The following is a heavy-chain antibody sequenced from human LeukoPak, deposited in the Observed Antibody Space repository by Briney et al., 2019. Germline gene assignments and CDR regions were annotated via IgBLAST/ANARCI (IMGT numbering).Heavy chain of an antibody. J-gene: IGHJ6*03. V-gene: IGHV3-30*02. CDR1: GFTFNTYG. Sequence: GGSLRLSCAASGFTFNTYGMHWVRQAPGKGLEWVTFIRFDGGQKYYADSVKGRFTISRDNSKNTLYLQINSLRPEDTAVYYCAKARVVYDILTGYFPVYQYMDVWGKGTTVTISS. D-gene: IGHD3-9*01. CDR3: AKARVVYDILTGYFPVYQYMDV. CDR2: IRFDGGQK.